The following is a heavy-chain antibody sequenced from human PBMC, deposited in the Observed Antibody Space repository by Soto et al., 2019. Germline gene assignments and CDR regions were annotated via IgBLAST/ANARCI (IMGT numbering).Heavy chain of an antibody. CDR2: IWYDGSNK. CDR1: GFTFSSYG. J-gene: IGHJ4*02. D-gene: IGHD1-26*01. CDR3: ARDYSGSYGDDY. V-gene: IGHV3-33*01. Sequence: GSLRLSCAASGFTFSSYGMHWVRQAPGKGLEWVAVIWYDGSNKYYADSVKGRFTISRDNSKNTLYLQMNSLRAEDTAVYYCARDYSGSYGDDYWGQGTLVTVSS.